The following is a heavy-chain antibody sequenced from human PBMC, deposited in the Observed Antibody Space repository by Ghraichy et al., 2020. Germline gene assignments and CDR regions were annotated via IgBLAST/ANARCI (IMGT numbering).Heavy chain of an antibody. CDR3: ARDGRRGYSYVTVDY. D-gene: IGHD5-18*01. CDR1: GGSISSGDYY. CDR2: IYYSGST. J-gene: IGHJ4*02. Sequence: SETLSLTCTVSGGSISSGDYYWSWIRQPPGKGLEWIGYIYYSGSTYYNPSLKSRVTISVDTSKSQFSLKLSSVTAADTAVYYCARDGRRGYSYVTVDYWGQETLVIVSS. V-gene: IGHV4-30-4*01.